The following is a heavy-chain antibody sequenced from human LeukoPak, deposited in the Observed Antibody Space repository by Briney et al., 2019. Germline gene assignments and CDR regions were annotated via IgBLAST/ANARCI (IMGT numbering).Heavy chain of an antibody. Sequence: GGSLRLSCTASDFTFSSYDMTWVRQAPGKGLEWVSSISHNGGSTYADSVKGRFTISRDNSKNTLYLQMNSLRAEDTAVYYCAKSMAPMIVVWERSKKPKNAFDIWGQGTMVTVSS. V-gene: IGHV3-23*01. CDR2: ISHNGGST. J-gene: IGHJ3*02. CDR3: AKSMAPMIVVWERSKKPKNAFDI. D-gene: IGHD3-22*01. CDR1: DFTFSSYD.